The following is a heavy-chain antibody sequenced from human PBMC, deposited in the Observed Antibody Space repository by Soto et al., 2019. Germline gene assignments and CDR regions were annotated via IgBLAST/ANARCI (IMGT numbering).Heavy chain of an antibody. J-gene: IGHJ5*02. CDR1: GYTFTVYA. V-gene: IGHV1-3*04. CDR3: ARAGQGSGYDRESCFDP. D-gene: IGHD5-12*01. Sequence: QVQLVQSGAEVKKPGASVKVSCKASGYTFTVYAMHWVRQAPGQRLEWMGRIHTGTGDTKYSRKFQGRVTITRDTSATTAYMELHSLRSEDTALYYCARAGQGSGYDRESCFDPWGQGTLVTVSS. CDR2: IHTGTGDT.